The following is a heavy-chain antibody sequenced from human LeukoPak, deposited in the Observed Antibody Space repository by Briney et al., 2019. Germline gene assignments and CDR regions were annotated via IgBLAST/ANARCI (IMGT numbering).Heavy chain of an antibody. Sequence: GGSLRLSCAASGFTFSSYAMHWVRQAPGKGLEWVAVISYDGSNKYYADSVKGRFTISRDNSKNTLYLQMNSLRAEDTAVYYCAGEFYGSGRVDYWGQGTLVTVSS. CDR1: GFTFSSYA. J-gene: IGHJ4*02. D-gene: IGHD3-10*01. CDR3: AGEFYGSGRVDY. CDR2: ISYDGSNK. V-gene: IGHV3-30*04.